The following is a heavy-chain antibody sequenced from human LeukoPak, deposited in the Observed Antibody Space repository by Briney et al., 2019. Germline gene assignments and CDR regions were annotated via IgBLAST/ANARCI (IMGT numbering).Heavy chain of an antibody. CDR3: TRDPGYCSSTSCYKFFGY. CDR2: ISSSGSTI. D-gene: IGHD2-2*02. V-gene: IGHV3-48*03. J-gene: IGHJ4*02. Sequence: GGSLRLSCAASGFTFSGYEMNWVRQAPGKGLEWVSYISSSGSTIYYADSVKGRFTVSRDNAKNSLYLQINSLRAEDTAVYYCTRDPGYCSSTSCYKFFGYWGQGTLVTVSS. CDR1: GFTFSGYE.